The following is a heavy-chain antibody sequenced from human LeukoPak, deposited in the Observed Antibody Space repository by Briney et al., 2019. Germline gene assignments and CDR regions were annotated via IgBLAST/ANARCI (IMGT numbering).Heavy chain of an antibody. V-gene: IGHV3-15*01. CDR2: IKSKTDGGTT. CDR1: GFTFSNAW. Sequence: PGGSLRLSCAASGFTFSNAWMSWVRQAPGKGLEWVGRIKSKTDGGTTDYAAPVKGRFTISRDDSKNTLYLQMKSLKPEDTAVYYCINYDSSDAFDIWGQGTMVTVSS. J-gene: IGHJ3*02. CDR3: INYDSSDAFDI. D-gene: IGHD3-16*01.